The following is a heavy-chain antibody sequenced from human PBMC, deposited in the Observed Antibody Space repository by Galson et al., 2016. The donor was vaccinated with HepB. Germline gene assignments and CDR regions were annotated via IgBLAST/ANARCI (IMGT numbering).Heavy chain of an antibody. V-gene: IGHV1-18*01. CDR2: ITAYNGNT. D-gene: IGHD2/OR15-2a*01. CDR3: ARDVQYRFDY. J-gene: IGHJ4*02. Sequence: SVKVSCKASGYNFSSHGMSWVRQAPGQGPEWMGWITAYNGNTNYAQKFQGGLTLATDSSTTTAYMELRSLRFDDTALYYCARDVQYRFDYWGQGTLVAVSS. CDR1: GYNFSSHG.